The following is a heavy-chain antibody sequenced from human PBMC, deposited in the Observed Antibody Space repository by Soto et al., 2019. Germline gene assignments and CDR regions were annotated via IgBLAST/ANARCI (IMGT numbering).Heavy chain of an antibody. J-gene: IGHJ5*02. CDR1: GDSIDDGAYY. D-gene: IGHD6-13*01. V-gene: IGHV4-31*11. Sequence: PSETLSLTCAVSGDSIDDGAYYWTWIRRQPGKGLEWLGYIYYTGRTAYNPSLQSRLTISLDTSNNQFSLRLNSVTAADTGAYYCARCSASWYWFDPWGQGTQVTVSS. CDR3: ARCSASWYWFDP. CDR2: IYYTGRT.